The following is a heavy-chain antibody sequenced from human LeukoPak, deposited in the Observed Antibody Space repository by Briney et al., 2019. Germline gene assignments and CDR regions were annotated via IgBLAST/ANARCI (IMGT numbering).Heavy chain of an antibody. CDR1: GYTFTGYY. CDR2: INPNSGGT. Sequence: ASVKVSCKASGYTFTGYYMHWVRQAPGQGPEWMGRINPNSGGTNYAQKFQGRVTMTWDTSISTAYMELSRLRYDDTAVYYCARERQDSSSSVDFWGQGTLVTVSS. J-gene: IGHJ4*02. CDR3: ARERQDSSSSVDF. D-gene: IGHD6-6*01. V-gene: IGHV1-2*06.